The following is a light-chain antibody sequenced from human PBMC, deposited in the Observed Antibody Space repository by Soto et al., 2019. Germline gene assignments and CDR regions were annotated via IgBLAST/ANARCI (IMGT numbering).Light chain of an antibody. CDR1: QSVSNNY. CDR3: QQYHDSPMNT. J-gene: IGKJ2*01. V-gene: IGKV3-20*01. CDR2: GAS. Sequence: EIVLTQSPGTLSLSPGERATLSCRASQSVSNNYLAWYQQKPGQAPRLLIYGASNRATGIPDRFSGSGSGTDFTLTISRLEPDDSAVYYCQQYHDSPMNTFGQGTKLEIK.